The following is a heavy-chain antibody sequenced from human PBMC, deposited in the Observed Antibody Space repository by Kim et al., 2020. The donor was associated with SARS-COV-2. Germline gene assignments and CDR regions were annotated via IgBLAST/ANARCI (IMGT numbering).Heavy chain of an antibody. Sequence: SETLSLTCAVYGGSFSGYYWSWIRQPPGKGLEWIGEINHSGSTNYNPSLKSRVTISVDTSKNQFSLKLSSVTAADTAVYYCARGVLDTAMVWSPAYYYYYYGMDVWGQGTTVTVSS. D-gene: IGHD5-18*01. J-gene: IGHJ6*02. CDR2: INHSGST. V-gene: IGHV4-34*01. CDR1: GGSFSGYY. CDR3: ARGVLDTAMVWSPAYYYYYYGMDV.